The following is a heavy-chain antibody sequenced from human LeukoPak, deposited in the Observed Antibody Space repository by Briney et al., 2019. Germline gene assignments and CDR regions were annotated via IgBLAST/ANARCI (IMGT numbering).Heavy chain of an antibody. D-gene: IGHD4-23*01. J-gene: IGHJ6*03. CDR1: GYTFTNYA. Sequence: ASVKVSCKASGYTFTNYAMHWVRQAPGQRLEWMGWINAGNGNTKYSQKFQGRVTITRDTSASTAYMELSRLRPDDTAVYYCASDYGNSDMDAWGKGTTVTVSS. CDR3: ASDYGNSDMDA. V-gene: IGHV1-3*01. CDR2: INAGNGNT.